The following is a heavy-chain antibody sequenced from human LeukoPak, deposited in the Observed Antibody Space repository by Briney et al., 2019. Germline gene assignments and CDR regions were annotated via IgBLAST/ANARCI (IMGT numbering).Heavy chain of an antibody. D-gene: IGHD3-10*01. Sequence: PGGSLRLSCAASGFTFSSYAMSWVRQAPGKGLEWVSAISGSGGSTYYADSVKGRFTISRDNSKNTLYLQMNSLRAEDTAVYYCVRSRSTWFGEVLAAFDIWGQGTMVTVSS. CDR3: VRSRSTWFGEVLAAFDI. V-gene: IGHV3-23*01. J-gene: IGHJ3*02. CDR2: ISGSGGST. CDR1: GFTFSSYA.